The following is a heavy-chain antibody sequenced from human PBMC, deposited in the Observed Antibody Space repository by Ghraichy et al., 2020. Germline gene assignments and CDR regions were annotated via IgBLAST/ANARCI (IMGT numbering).Heavy chain of an antibody. CDR1: GGSISSGSYY. CDR3: ARVGCSGGSCSADY. CDR2: IYTSGST. D-gene: IGHD2-15*01. V-gene: IGHV4-61*02. J-gene: IGHJ4*02. Sequence: SLNISCTVSGGSISSGSYYWSWIRQPAGKGLEWIGRIYTSGSTNYNPSLKSRVTISVDTSKNQFSLKLSSVTAADTAVDYCARVGCSGGSCSADYWGQGTLVTVSS.